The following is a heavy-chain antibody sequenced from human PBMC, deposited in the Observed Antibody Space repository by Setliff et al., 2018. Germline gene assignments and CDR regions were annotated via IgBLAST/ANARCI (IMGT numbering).Heavy chain of an antibody. V-gene: IGHV4-34*01. CDR3: AKFGPLDLTGDWAFDN. CDR2: VSHSGST. D-gene: IGHD7-27*01. J-gene: IGHJ4*02. CDR1: GGSFSNYY. Sequence: PSETLSLTCAVYGGSFSNYYWSWIRQPPGKGLEWLGEVSHSGSTNYNPSLKSRVTMSVDTSKNQFSLKLNSVTAADTAVYYCAKFGPLDLTGDWAFDNWGQGTLVTVSS.